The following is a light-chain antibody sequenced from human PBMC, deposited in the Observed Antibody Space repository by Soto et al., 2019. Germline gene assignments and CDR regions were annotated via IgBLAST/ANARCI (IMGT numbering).Light chain of an antibody. CDR3: CSYAGSSTYV. Sequence: QSALTQPASVSGSPGQSITISCTGTSSNVGSYILVSWYQQHPGKAPKLMIYEASKRPSGVSNRFSGSKSGNTASLTIYGLQAEDEADYYCCSYAGSSTYVFGGGTKLTVL. V-gene: IGLV2-23*01. CDR2: EAS. CDR1: SSNVGSYIL. J-gene: IGLJ2*01.